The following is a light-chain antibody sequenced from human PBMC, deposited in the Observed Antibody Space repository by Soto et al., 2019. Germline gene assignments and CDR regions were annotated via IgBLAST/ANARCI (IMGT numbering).Light chain of an antibody. CDR1: SSNIGAGSD. V-gene: IGLV1-40*01. J-gene: IGLJ2*01. Sequence: QSVLTQPPSVSGAPGQMVTISCTGSSSNIGAGSDVHWYQQLPGTAPKLLIYGDTNRPSGVPDRFSASKSGTSASLAITGLQTEDEADYYCQSYDNSLTGPVVFGGGTKLTVL. CDR3: QSYDNSLTGPVV. CDR2: GDT.